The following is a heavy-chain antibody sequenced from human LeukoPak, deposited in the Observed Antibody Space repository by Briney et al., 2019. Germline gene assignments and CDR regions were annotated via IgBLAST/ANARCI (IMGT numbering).Heavy chain of an antibody. J-gene: IGHJ6*03. CDR2: IIPIFGTA. CDR3: ARGDCSGGSCYSIHDYYYYYYMDV. CDR1: GGTFSSYA. Sequence: GASVKVSCKASGGTFSSYAISWVRQAPGQGLEWMGRIIPIFGTANYAQKFQGRVTITTDESTSTAYMELSSLRSEDTAVYYCARGDCSGGSCYSIHDYYYYYYMDVWGKGTTVTVS. D-gene: IGHD2-15*01. V-gene: IGHV1-69*05.